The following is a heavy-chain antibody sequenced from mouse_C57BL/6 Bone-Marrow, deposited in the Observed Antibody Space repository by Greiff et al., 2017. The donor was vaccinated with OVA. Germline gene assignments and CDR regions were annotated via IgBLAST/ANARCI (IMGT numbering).Heavy chain of an antibody. J-gene: IGHJ4*01. V-gene: IGHV5-15*01. CDR2: ISNLAYSI. CDR1: GFTFSDYG. CDR3: ARLYYGRPWYAMDY. D-gene: IGHD1-1*01. Sequence: EVQRVESGGGLVQPGGSLKLSCAASGFTFSDYGMAWVRQAPRKGPEWVAFISNLAYSIYYADTVTGRFTISRENAKNTLYLEMSSLRSEDTAMYYCARLYYGRPWYAMDYWGQGTSVTVSS.